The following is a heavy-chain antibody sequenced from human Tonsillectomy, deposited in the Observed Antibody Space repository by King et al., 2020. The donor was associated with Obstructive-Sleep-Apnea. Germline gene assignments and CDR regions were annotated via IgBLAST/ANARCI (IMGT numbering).Heavy chain of an antibody. CDR2: IYSDGST. V-gene: IGHV4-4*07. J-gene: IGHJ4*02. Sequence: QVQLQESGPGLVKPSETLSLTCSVSGDSISSNYWSWIRQPAGEGLEWVGLIYSDGSTNSNPSLKSRVTMSLDTSKNQFSLKLSSVTAADTAVYFCAREDRYSSGYYSLYYFDFWGQGTLVTVSS. D-gene: IGHD3-22*01. CDR1: GDSISSNY. CDR3: AREDRYSSGYYSLYYFDF.